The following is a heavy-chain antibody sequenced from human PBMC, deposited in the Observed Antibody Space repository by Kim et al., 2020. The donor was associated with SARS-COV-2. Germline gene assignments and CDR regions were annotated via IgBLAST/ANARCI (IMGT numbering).Heavy chain of an antibody. D-gene: IGHD3-10*01. J-gene: IGHJ5*02. V-gene: IGHV3-23*01. Sequence: GGSLRLSCEGSGFTFDNYAMSWVRQAPGKGLEWVSAISGSGGSTFFADPVKGRFTISRDNSKSAVYLQMSSLGAEDTAVYYCAKHTQFGYYGSLHYRQPFDLWGQGTVVTVSS. CDR1: GFTFDNYA. CDR3: AKHTQFGYYGSLHYRQPFDL. CDR2: ISGSGGST.